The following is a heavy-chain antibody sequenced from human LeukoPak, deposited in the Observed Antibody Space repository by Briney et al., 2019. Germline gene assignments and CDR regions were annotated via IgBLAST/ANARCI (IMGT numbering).Heavy chain of an antibody. CDR3: ARELGSENAFDI. CDR1: GGTFSSYA. V-gene: IGHV1-69*13. D-gene: IGHD2-15*01. J-gene: IGHJ3*02. Sequence: SVKVSCKASGGTFSSYAISWVRQAPGQGLEWMGGIIPIFGTANYAQKFQGRVTITADESTSTAYMELSSLRSEDTAVYYCARELGSENAFDIWGQGTMVTVSS. CDR2: IIPIFGTA.